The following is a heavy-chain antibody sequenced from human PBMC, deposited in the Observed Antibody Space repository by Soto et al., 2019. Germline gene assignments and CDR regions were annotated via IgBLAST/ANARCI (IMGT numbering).Heavy chain of an antibody. J-gene: IGHJ6*03. Sequence: SETLSLTCTVSGGSISSGGYYWSWIRQHPGKGLEWIGYIYYSGSTYYNPSLKSRVTISVDTSKNQFSLKLSSVTAADTAVYYCARGKVEYSSSSPNYYYYYMDVWGKGTTVTVSS. D-gene: IGHD6-6*01. V-gene: IGHV4-31*03. CDR3: ARGKVEYSSSSPNYYYYYMDV. CDR1: GGSISSGGYY. CDR2: IYYSGST.